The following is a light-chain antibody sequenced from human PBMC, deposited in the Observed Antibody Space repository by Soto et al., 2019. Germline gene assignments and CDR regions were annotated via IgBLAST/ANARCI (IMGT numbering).Light chain of an antibody. CDR2: KIS. Sequence: DVVRTQSPLSLSVTLGQPACISFRSSQSVANSDGNTYLHWFHQRPGQSPRRLIYKISNRDPGVPDRFSGSGSGSDFTLKISRVEAEDVGVYYCMQGSRWPLTFGGGPKV. CDR3: MQGSRWPLT. CDR1: QSVANSDGNTY. V-gene: IGKV2-30*01. J-gene: IGKJ4*01.